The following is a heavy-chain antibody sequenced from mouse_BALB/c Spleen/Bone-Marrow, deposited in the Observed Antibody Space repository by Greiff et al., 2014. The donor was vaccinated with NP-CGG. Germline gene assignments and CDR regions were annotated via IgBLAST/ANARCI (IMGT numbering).Heavy chain of an antibody. V-gene: IGHV1-5*01. CDR2: IYPGNSDT. Sequence: EVQLQQSGTVLARPGASVKMSCKASGYTFTSYWMHWVKQRPGQGLEWIGAIYPGNSDTNYNQKSKGKAKLTAVTSTSTAYMELSSLTNEDTAVYYCTSDYDDYWGQGTTLTVSS. J-gene: IGHJ2*01. D-gene: IGHD2-4*01. CDR1: GYTFTSYW. CDR3: TSDYDDY.